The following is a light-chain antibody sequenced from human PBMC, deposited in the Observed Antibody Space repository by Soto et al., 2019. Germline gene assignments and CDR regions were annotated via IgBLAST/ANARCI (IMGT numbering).Light chain of an antibody. V-gene: IGKV1-39*01. J-gene: IGKJ4*01. CDR1: ESISDY. CDR2: SAS. Sequence: IPLTQSPSSLSASVGDRVTIVCRASESISDYLNWYQLKSGEAPKVLIYSASTLRGGVPSRFSGTGSGTEFTRTISSLQPEDVATYYCQQTFSHLLSFGGGTTVEIK. CDR3: QQTFSHLLS.